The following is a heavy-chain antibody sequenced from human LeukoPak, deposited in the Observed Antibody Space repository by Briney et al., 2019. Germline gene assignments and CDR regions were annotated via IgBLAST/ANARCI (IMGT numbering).Heavy chain of an antibody. CDR1: GFTFSSYA. CDR2: ISGSGGST. J-gene: IGHJ3*02. CDR3: AKDWDIVATITGDAFDI. Sequence: GGSLRLSCAASGFTFSSYAMSWVRQAPGKGLEWVSAISGSGGSTYYADSVKGRFTISRDNSKSTLYLQMNSLRAEDTAVYYCAKDWDIVATITGDAFDIWGQGTMVTVSS. D-gene: IGHD5-12*01. V-gene: IGHV3-23*01.